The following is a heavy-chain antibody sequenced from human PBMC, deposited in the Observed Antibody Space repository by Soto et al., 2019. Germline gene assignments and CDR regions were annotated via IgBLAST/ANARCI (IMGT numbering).Heavy chain of an antibody. CDR2: IYYSGST. CDR1: GGSISSYY. J-gene: IGHJ4*02. CDR3: AGGDSSGSNPFFDY. V-gene: IGHV4-59*08. Sequence: PSETLSLTCTVSGGSISSYYWSWIRQPPGKGLEWIGYIYYSGSTNYNPSLKSRVTISVDTSKNQFSLKLSSVTAADTAVYYCAGGDSSGSNPFFDYWGQGTLVTVSS. D-gene: IGHD3-22*01.